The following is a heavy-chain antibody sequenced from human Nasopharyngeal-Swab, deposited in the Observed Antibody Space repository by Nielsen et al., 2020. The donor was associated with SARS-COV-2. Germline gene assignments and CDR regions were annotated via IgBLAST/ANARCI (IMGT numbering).Heavy chain of an antibody. CDR3: ARGFDY. CDR2: IYYSGST. CDR1: GGSISSSSYY. J-gene: IGHJ4*02. V-gene: IGHV4-61*05. Sequence: SETLSLTCTVSGGSISSSSYYWGWIRQPPGKGLEWIGYIYYSGSTNYNPSLKSRVTISVATSKNQFSLKLSSVTAADTAVYYCARGFDYWGQGTLVTVSS.